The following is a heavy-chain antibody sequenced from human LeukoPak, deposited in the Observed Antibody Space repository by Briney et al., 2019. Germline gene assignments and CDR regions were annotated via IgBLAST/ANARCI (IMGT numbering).Heavy chain of an antibody. J-gene: IGHJ4*02. CDR1: GFTFSSYA. CDR2: ISGSGGST. CDR3: AKGTDNWNAEFDY. D-gene: IGHD1-1*01. Sequence: GGSLRLSCAASGFTFSSYAMSWVRQAPGKGLERVSAISGSGGSTYYADSVKGRFTISRDNSKNTLYLQMNSLRAEDTAVYYCAKGTDNWNAEFDYWGQGTLVTVSS. V-gene: IGHV3-23*01.